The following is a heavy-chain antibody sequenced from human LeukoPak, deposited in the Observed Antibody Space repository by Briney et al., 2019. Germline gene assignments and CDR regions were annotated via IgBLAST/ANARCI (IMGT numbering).Heavy chain of an antibody. Sequence: GGSLRLSCAASGFTFSDYYMSWIRQAPGKGLEWVSYISSSGSTIYYADSVKGRFTISRDNAKNSLYLQMNSLRAEDTAVYYCTTIWEYYDILTGYYTVGYWGQGTLVTVSS. CDR1: GFTFSDYY. V-gene: IGHV3-11*01. CDR2: ISSSGSTI. J-gene: IGHJ4*02. D-gene: IGHD3-9*01. CDR3: TTIWEYYDILTGYYTVGY.